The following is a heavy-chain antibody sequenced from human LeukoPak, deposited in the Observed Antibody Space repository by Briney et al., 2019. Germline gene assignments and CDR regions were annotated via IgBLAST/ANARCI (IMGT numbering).Heavy chain of an antibody. CDR3: ARVNYYDSSGYYYLYFDC. CDR2: INHSGST. Sequence: SSETLSLTCAVYGGSFSGYYWSWIRQPPGKGLEWIGEINHSGSTNYNPSLKSRVTISVDTSKNQFSLKLSSVTAADTAVYYCARVNYYDSSGYYYLYFDCWGQGTLVTVSS. CDR1: GGSFSGYY. D-gene: IGHD3-22*01. V-gene: IGHV4-34*01. J-gene: IGHJ4*02.